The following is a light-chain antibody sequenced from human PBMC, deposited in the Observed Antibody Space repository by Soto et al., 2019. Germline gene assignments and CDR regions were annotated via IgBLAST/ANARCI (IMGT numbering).Light chain of an antibody. Sequence: EIVLTQSPGTLSLSPGDRATLSCRASQRVSNSYLAWYQQKPGQAPRLLIYDASTRAVGVPDRVTGGGSGTDFTLTISALEPEDFALYFCQQYERPPFAFGQGTMLEI. V-gene: IGKV3-20*01. CDR3: QQYERPPFA. CDR2: DAS. CDR1: QRVSNSY. J-gene: IGKJ2*01.